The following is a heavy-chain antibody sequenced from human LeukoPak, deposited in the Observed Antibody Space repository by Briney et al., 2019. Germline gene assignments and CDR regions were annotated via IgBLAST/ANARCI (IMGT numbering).Heavy chain of an antibody. CDR3: ARGETSSYDY. Sequence: GGSVRLSCAASGFTVSINYMSWVRQAPGKGLEWVSVIYSGGNTYYADSVKGRFTISRDNSKNTVYLQMNSLRAEDTAVYYCARGETSSYDYWGQGTLVTVSS. CDR2: IYSGGNT. J-gene: IGHJ4*02. V-gene: IGHV3-53*01. CDR1: GFTVSINY. D-gene: IGHD2-2*01.